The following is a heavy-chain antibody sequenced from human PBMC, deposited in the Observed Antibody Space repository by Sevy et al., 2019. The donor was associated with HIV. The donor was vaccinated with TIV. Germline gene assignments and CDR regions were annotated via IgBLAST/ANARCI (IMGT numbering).Heavy chain of an antibody. CDR2: IYSSGRT. D-gene: IGHD3-22*01. CDR1: GFSVSSNY. V-gene: IGHV3-53*01. CDR3: TRVHSGGYPFDY. J-gene: IGHJ4*02. Sequence: GGSLRLSCAASGFSVSSNYMSWVRQAPGKGLEWVSLIYSSGRTYYEDSVKGRFTISRDDSKNTLYLQMNSVRAEDKALYYCTRVHSGGYPFDYWGQGSLVTVSS.